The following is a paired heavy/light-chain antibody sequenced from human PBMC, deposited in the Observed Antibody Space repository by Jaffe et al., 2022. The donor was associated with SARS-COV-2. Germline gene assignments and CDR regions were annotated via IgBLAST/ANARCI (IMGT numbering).Light chain of an antibody. CDR1: QGISSF. J-gene: IGKJ4*01. CDR2: AAS. Sequence: DIQLTQSPSFLSASVGDRVTITCRASQGISSFLAWYQQKPGKAPNLLIYAASTLQSGVPSRFSGSGSGTDFTLTISSLQPEDFATYYCQHLNSYPLTFGGGTKVEIK. V-gene: IGKV1-9*01. CDR3: QHLNSYPLT.
Heavy chain of an antibody. CDR2: IRKKANIYTT. Sequence: EVQLVESGGGLVQPGGSLRLSCAASGFIFSDHFMDWVRQAPGKGLEWVGRIRKKANIYTTEYAASVEGRFTISRDDSKSSLYLHMHSLKTEDTAVYYCTRGGGSPPWYFDLWGRGTLVTVSS. CDR3: TRGGGSPPWYFDL. J-gene: IGHJ2*01. CDR1: GFIFSDHF. D-gene: IGHD1-26*01. V-gene: IGHV3-72*01.